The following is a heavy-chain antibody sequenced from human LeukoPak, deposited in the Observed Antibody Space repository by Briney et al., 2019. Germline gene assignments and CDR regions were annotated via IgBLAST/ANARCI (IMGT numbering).Heavy chain of an antibody. V-gene: IGHV3-30-3*01. CDR3: ARAFSSSSGKGFDP. CDR1: GFTFSSYA. D-gene: IGHD6-13*01. CDR2: ISYDGSNK. J-gene: IGHJ5*02. Sequence: SGGSLRLSCAASGFTFSSYAMHWVRQAPGKGLEWVAVISYDGSNKYYADSVKGRFTISRDNSKNTLYLQMNSLRAEDTAVYYCARAFSSSSGKGFDPWGQGTLVTVSS.